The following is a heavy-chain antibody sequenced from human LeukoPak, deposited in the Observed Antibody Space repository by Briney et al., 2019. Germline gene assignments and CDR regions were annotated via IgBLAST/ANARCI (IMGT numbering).Heavy chain of an antibody. CDR2: IYTSGST. CDR1: GGSISSGSYY. Sequence: SQTLSLTCTVSGGSISSGSYYWSWIRQPAGKGLEWIGRIYTSGSTNYNTSLKSRVTRSVDTSKNQFSLKLSSVTAADTAVYYCAREAPSTGYDILTGYYLPYYFDYWGQGTLVTVSS. CDR3: AREAPSTGYDILTGYYLPYYFDY. D-gene: IGHD3-9*01. J-gene: IGHJ4*02. V-gene: IGHV4-61*02.